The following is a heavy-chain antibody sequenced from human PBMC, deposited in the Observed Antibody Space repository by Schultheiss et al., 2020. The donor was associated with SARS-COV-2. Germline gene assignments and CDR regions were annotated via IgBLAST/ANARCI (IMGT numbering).Heavy chain of an antibody. CDR3: AKDLSRSSSSDYYYGMDV. V-gene: IGHV3-23*01. D-gene: IGHD6-6*01. CDR1: GFTFSSYS. Sequence: GESLKISCAASGFTFSSYSMNWVRQAPGKGLEWVSAISGSGGSTYYADSVKGRFTISRDNSKNTLYLQMNSLRAEDTAVYYCAKDLSRSSSSDYYYGMDVWGQGTTVTVSS. CDR2: ISGSGGST. J-gene: IGHJ6*02.